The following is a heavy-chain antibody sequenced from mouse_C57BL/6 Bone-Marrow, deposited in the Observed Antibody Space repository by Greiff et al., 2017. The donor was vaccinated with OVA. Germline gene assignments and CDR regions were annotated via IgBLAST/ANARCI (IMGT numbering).Heavy chain of an antibody. CDR3: ARDFGPFAY. Sequence: EVKLMESGGGLVKPGGSLKLSCAASGFTFSSYAMSWVRQTPEKRLEWVATISDGGSYTYYPDNVKGRFTISRDNAKNNLYLQVSHLKSEDTAMYYCARDFGPFAYWGQGTLVTVSA. V-gene: IGHV5-4*01. CDR1: GFTFSSYA. J-gene: IGHJ3*01. CDR2: ISDGGSYT.